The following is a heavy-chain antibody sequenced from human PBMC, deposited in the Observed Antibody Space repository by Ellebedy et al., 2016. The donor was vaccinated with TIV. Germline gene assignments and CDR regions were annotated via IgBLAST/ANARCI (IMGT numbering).Heavy chain of an antibody. V-gene: IGHV1-46*01. Sequence: ASVKVSXXASGYTFTSYYMHWVRQAPGQGLEWMGIINPSGGSTSYTQKFQGRVTMTRDTSTSTVYMELSSLRSEDTAVYYCARDDSSGYYLWVGIDYWGQGTLVTVSS. CDR2: INPSGGST. J-gene: IGHJ4*02. CDR1: GYTFTSYY. D-gene: IGHD3-22*01. CDR3: ARDDSSGYYLWVGIDY.